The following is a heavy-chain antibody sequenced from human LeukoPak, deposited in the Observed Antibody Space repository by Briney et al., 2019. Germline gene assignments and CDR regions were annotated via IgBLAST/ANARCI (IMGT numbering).Heavy chain of an antibody. CDR1: GFTVSSYG. CDR3: ARDAGWHFDY. D-gene: IGHD6-19*01. CDR2: IWYDGSNK. J-gene: IGHJ4*02. Sequence: PGGSLRLSCAASGFTVSSYGMHWVRQAPGKGLEWVAVIWYDGSNKYYADSVKGRFTISRDNSKNTLYLQMNSLRAEDTAVYHCARDAGWHFDYSGQGTLVTVSS. V-gene: IGHV3-33*01.